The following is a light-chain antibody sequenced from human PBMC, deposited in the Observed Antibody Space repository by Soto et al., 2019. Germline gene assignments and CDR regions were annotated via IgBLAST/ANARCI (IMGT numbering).Light chain of an antibody. J-gene: IGLJ2*01. CDR1: SSNIGSNT. CDR3: AAWDDSLNDVV. Sequence: QSVLTRPPSASGTPGQRVTISCSGSSSNIGSNTVNWYQQVPRTAPKLLIYSNNQRPSGVPDRFSGSKSGTSVSLAISGLQSEDEADYYCAAWDDSLNDVVLGGGTKVTVL. V-gene: IGLV1-44*01. CDR2: SNN.